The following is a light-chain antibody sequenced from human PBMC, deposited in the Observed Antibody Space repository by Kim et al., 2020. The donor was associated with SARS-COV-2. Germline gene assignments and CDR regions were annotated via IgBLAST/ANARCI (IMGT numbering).Light chain of an antibody. CDR1: QSISAW. Sequence: PRLSASVGGRVPITGRASQSISAWMAWYQQKPGKAPKLLIYHASSLQSGVPSRFGGSGSGTEFTLTINNLQPDDFATYYCQHLGTFGLGTKVDIK. CDR3: QHLGT. CDR2: HAS. V-gene: IGKV1-5*01. J-gene: IGKJ3*01.